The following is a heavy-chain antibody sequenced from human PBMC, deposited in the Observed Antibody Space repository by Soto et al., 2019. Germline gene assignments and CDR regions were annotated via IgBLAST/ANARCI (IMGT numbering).Heavy chain of an antibody. CDR2: IYYSGSP. J-gene: IGHJ4*02. V-gene: IGHV4-59*13. D-gene: IGHD3-3*01. CDR1: GGSIGSDY. CDR3: ARVGVIDFRSGYYPYYFDY. Sequence: SETLSLTCTVSGGSIGSDYWSWVGQRPGNGLEWIGYIYYSGSPNYHPSLTSRVTISVDTSKNQFSLKLSSVTAADTAVYYCARVGVIDFRSGYYPYYFDYWGQGTLVTVSA.